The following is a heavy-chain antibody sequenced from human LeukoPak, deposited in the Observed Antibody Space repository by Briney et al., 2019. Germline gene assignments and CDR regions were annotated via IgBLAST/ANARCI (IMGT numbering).Heavy chain of an antibody. CDR1: GGSISSGSYY. J-gene: IGHJ4*02. CDR2: IYTSGST. CDR3: ARGRGGWELFRLDY. Sequence: SQTLSLTCTVSGGSISSGSYYWSWIRQPAGKGLEWIGRIYTSGSTNYNPSLKSRVTISVDTSKNQFSLKLSSVTAADTAVYYCARGRGGWELFRLDYWGQGTLVTVSS. D-gene: IGHD1-26*01. V-gene: IGHV4-61*02.